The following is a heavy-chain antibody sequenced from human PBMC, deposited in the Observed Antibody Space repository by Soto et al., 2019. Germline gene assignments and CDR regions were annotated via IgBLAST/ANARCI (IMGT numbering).Heavy chain of an antibody. D-gene: IGHD2-21*01. CDR1: GFKFDGYA. CDR2: ISNDENHR. CDR3: AKDRARCCCYGLDV. Sequence: QVQLVESGGGVVQPGRSLRLSCVASGFKFDGYAVHWVRQAPGKGLEWVAVISNDENHRYYADSVKGRFTISRDNSKNTLFLQIDSLRADDTAVYYCAKDRARCCCYGLDVWGRGTTVIVSS. V-gene: IGHV3-30*18. J-gene: IGHJ6*02.